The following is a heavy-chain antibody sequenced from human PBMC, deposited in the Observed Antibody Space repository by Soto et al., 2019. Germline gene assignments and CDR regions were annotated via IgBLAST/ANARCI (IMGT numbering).Heavy chain of an antibody. Sequence: SVKVSCKASGGTFSSYAISWVRQAPGQGLEWMGGIIPIFGTANYAQKFQGRVTMTADESTSTAYMELSSLRSEDTAVYYCASRGYDSSGYPNRRAFDIWGQGAMVTVSS. J-gene: IGHJ3*02. V-gene: IGHV1-69*13. CDR2: IIPIFGTA. CDR3: ASRGYDSSGYPNRRAFDI. CDR1: GGTFSSYA. D-gene: IGHD3-22*01.